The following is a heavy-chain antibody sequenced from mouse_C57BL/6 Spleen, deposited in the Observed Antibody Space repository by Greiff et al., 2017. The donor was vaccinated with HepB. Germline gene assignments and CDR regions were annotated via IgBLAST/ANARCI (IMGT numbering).Heavy chain of an antibody. V-gene: IGHV1-15*01. D-gene: IGHD2-4*01. Sequence: VKLMESGAELVRPGASVTLSCKASGYTFTDYEMHWVKQTTVHGLEWIGAIDPETGGTAYNQKFKGKAILTADKSASTAYMELRSLTYEDSAVYYCTSYDYGGAWFAYWGQGTLVTVSA. CDR3: TSYDYGGAWFAY. CDR2: IDPETGGT. J-gene: IGHJ3*01. CDR1: GYTFTDYE.